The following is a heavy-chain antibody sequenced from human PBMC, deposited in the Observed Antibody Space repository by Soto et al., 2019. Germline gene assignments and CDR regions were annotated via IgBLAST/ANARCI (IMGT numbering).Heavy chain of an antibody. CDR3: ARDHYYGSSGHENDAFDI. CDR2: IGSSSSYI. Sequence: GGSLRLSCAASGFTFSSYSMNWVRQAPGKGLEWVSSIGSSSSYIYYADSVKGRFTISRDNAKNSLYLQMNSLRAEDTAVYYCARDHYYGSSGHENDAFDIWGRGTMVTVSS. J-gene: IGHJ3*02. D-gene: IGHD3-22*01. CDR1: GFTFSSYS. V-gene: IGHV3-21*01.